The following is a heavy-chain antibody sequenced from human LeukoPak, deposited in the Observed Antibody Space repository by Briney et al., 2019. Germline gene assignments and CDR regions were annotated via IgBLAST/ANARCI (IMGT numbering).Heavy chain of an antibody. D-gene: IGHD5-24*01. CDR3: ARGGGSRDGYNYVDV. Sequence: GGSLRLSCAASAFTFSSYGMHWVRQAPGKGLEWVAFIRYDGGNKYYADSVKGRFTISRDNSKNTLYLQMNSLRAEDTAVYYCARGGGSRDGYNYVDVWGKGTTVTVSS. CDR1: AFTFSSYG. V-gene: IGHV3-30*02. CDR2: IRYDGGNK. J-gene: IGHJ6*03.